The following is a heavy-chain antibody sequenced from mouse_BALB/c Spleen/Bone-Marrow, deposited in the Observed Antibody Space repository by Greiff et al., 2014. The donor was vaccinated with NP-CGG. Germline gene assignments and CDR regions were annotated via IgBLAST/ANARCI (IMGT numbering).Heavy chain of an antibody. CDR3: AKHDTTVVVDY. D-gene: IGHD1-1*01. CDR1: GFSLTDYG. CDR2: MWGGGIT. Sequence: VQLQQSGPGLVAPSQSLSITCPVSGFSLTDYGVSWIRQPPGKGLEWLGVMWGGGITYYNSTLKSRLSISKDNSKSQVFLKMNSLQTDDTAMYYCAKHDTTVVVDYGGQGTTLTVSS. J-gene: IGHJ2*01. V-gene: IGHV2-6-5*01.